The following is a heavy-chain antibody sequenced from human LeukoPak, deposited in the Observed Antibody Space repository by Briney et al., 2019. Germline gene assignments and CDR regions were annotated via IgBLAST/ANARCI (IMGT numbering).Heavy chain of an antibody. D-gene: IGHD6-19*01. J-gene: IGHJ4*02. Sequence: GGSLRLSCAASGFTFSDYYMSWIRQAPGKGLEWISYFTGSSSTIYHADSVKGRFTISRDNAKNSLFLQMNSLRDEDTAVYYCAKNGAYTCGWYEDWGQGTLVTVPS. V-gene: IGHV3-11*04. CDR2: FTGSSSTI. CDR3: AKNGAYTCGWYED. CDR1: GFTFSDYY.